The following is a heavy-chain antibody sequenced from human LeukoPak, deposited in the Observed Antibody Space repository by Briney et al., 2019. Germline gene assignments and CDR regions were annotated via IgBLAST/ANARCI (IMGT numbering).Heavy chain of an antibody. D-gene: IGHD3-10*01. CDR1: GGSISSYY. CDR3: ARSRGSGSYFDS. Sequence: SETLSLTCTVSGGSISSYYWSWIRQPPRKGLEWIGYIYYSGSTNYNPSLKSRVTLSVDTSKNQFSLKLSSVTAADTAVYYCARSRGSGSYFDSWGQGTLVTVSS. CDR2: IYYSGST. V-gene: IGHV4-59*01. J-gene: IGHJ4*02.